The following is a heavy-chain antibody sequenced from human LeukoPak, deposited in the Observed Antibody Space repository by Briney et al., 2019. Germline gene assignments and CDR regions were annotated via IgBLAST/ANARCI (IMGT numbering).Heavy chain of an antibody. Sequence: GRSLRLSCAASGFTFDDYAMPSGRQAPGKGLEWVSGISWNSGSIGYADSVKGRFTISRDNAKNSLYLQMNSLRAEDTALYYCAKDLNPVPWGLGINWFDPWGQGTLVTVSS. D-gene: IGHD3-16*01. CDR3: AKDLNPVPWGLGINWFDP. J-gene: IGHJ5*02. CDR1: GFTFDDYA. V-gene: IGHV3-9*01. CDR2: ISWNSGSI.